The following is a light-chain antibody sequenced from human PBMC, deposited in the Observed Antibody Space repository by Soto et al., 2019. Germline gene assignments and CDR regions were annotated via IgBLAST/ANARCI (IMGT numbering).Light chain of an antibody. CDR1: QSVSSN. V-gene: IGKV3-15*01. J-gene: IGKJ5*01. Sequence: EIVLTQSPGTLSLSPGERGTLSCRASQSVSSNLAWYQQKPGQAPRLLIYGASTRATGIPARFSGSGSGTEFTLTISSLQSEDFAVYYCQQYNNWPPATFGQGTRLEIK. CDR3: QQYNNWPPAT. CDR2: GAS.